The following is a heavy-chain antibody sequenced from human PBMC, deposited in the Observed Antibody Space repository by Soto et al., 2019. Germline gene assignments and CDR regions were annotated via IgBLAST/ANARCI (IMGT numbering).Heavy chain of an antibody. CDR1: GGTFSSYA. Sequence: SVKVSCKSSGGTFSSYAISWVRQAPGQVLEWMGGIIPIFGTANYAQKFQGRVTITADKSTSTAYMELSSLRSEDTAVYYCARDASSGWYSDYWGQGTLVTVSS. D-gene: IGHD6-19*01. J-gene: IGHJ4*02. CDR2: IIPIFGTA. CDR3: ARDASSGWYSDY. V-gene: IGHV1-69*06.